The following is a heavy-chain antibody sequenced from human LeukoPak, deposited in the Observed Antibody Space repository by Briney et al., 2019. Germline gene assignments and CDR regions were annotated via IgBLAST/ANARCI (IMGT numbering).Heavy chain of an antibody. CDR2: INPNDGDT. V-gene: IGHV1-2*02. J-gene: IGHJ4*02. D-gene: IGHD2-2*01. CDR3: ARANFLYCSSSTCLFDY. CDR1: GYTFTDYY. Sequence: ASVKVSCKASGYTFTDYYMHWVRQAPGQGFEWMGWINPNDGDTNYAQKFQGRVTMTRDTSISTAHMEVSRLRSDDTAVYYYARANFLYCSSSTCLFDYWGQGTLVTVSS.